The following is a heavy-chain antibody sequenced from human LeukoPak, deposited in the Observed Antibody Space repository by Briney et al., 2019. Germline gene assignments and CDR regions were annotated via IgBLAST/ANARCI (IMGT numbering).Heavy chain of an antibody. Sequence: ASVKVSCKASGYTFTDYYMHWVRQAPGQGLEWMGWINPNSGDTNYAQKFQGRVTLTRDTSISTAYMELSRLRSDDTAVYYCATGPNFGDSTGYFYSWGQGTLVTVSS. D-gene: IGHD3-22*01. V-gene: IGHV1-2*02. CDR1: GYTFTDYY. J-gene: IGHJ5*01. CDR2: INPNSGDT. CDR3: ATGPNFGDSTGYFYS.